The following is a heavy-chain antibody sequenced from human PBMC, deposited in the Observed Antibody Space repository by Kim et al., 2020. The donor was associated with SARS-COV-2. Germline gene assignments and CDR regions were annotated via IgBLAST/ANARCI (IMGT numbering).Heavy chain of an antibody. V-gene: IGHV3-13*04. CDR1: GFTFSSYD. D-gene: IGHD3-10*01. CDR2: IGTAGDT. J-gene: IGHJ6*02. CDR3: ARARLWFGGGGMDV. Sequence: GGSLRLSCAASGFTFSSYDMHWVRQATGKGLEWVSAIGTAGDTYYPGSVKGRFTISRENAKNSLYLQMNSLRAGDTAVYYCARARLWFGGGGMDVWGQGTTVTVSS.